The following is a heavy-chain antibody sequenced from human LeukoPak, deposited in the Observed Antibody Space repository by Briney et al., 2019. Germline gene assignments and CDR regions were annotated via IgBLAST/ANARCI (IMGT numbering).Heavy chain of an antibody. CDR3: ARGGNDFWSGSPDAFDI. CDR1: GGSISSYY. Sequence: SETLSLTCTVPGGSISSYYRSWIRQPPGKGLEWIGYIYYSGSTNYNPSLKSRVTISVDTSKNQFSLKLSSVTAADTAVYYCARGGNDFWSGSPDAFDIWGQGTMVTVSS. CDR2: IYYSGST. J-gene: IGHJ3*02. V-gene: IGHV4-59*01. D-gene: IGHD3-3*01.